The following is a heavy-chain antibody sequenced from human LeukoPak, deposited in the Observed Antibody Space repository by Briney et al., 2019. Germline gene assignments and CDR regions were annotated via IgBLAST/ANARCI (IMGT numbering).Heavy chain of an antibody. CDR3: ARENSGITMVRGGEGY. CDR2: IYHSGST. V-gene: IGHV4-4*02. CDR1: GGSISSSNW. D-gene: IGHD3-10*01. J-gene: IGHJ4*02. Sequence: PSETLSLTCAVSGGSISSSNWWSWVRQPPGKGLEWIGEIYHSGSTNYNPSLKSRVTISVDTSKNQFSLKLSSVTAADTAVYYCARENSGITMVRGGEGYWGQGTLVTVSS.